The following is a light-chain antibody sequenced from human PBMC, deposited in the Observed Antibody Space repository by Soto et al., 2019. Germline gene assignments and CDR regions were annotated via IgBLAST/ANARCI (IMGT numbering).Light chain of an antibody. V-gene: IGLV2-14*01. J-gene: IGLJ3*02. CDR3: SSYTSSSTWM. CDR2: EVS. CDR1: SSDVGAYNY. Sequence: QSVLTQPTSVSASPGQSITISCTGTSSDVGAYNYVSWYQQHPGKVPKVILYEVSSRPSGVPDRFSGSKSGNTASLTISGLQAEDEADYYCSSYTSSSTWMFGGGTKVTVL.